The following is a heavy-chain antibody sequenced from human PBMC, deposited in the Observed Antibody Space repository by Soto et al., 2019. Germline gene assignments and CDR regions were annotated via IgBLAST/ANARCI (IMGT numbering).Heavy chain of an antibody. D-gene: IGHD6-19*01. Sequence: PSETLSLTCTVSGGSISSSSYYWGWIRQPPGKGLEWIGSIYYSGSTYYNPSLKSRVTISVDTSKNQFSLKLSSVTAADTAVYYCARKLAVAGFNYYYYGMDVWGQGTTVTVSS. CDR1: GGSISSSSYY. V-gene: IGHV4-39*01. CDR3: ARKLAVAGFNYYYYGMDV. J-gene: IGHJ6*02. CDR2: IYYSGST.